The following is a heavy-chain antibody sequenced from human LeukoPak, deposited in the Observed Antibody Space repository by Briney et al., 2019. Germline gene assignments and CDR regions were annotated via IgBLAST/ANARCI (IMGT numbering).Heavy chain of an antibody. D-gene: IGHD6-19*01. V-gene: IGHV1-69*13. CDR3: ARLPSDIAVAGTYYFDY. J-gene: IGHJ4*02. CDR1: GGTFSSYA. Sequence: ASVKVSCKASGGTFSSYAISWVRQAPGQGLEWMGGIIPIFGTANYAQKFQGRVTITADESTSTAYMELGSLRSEDTAVYYCARLPSDIAVAGTYYFDYWGQGTLVTVPS. CDR2: IIPIFGTA.